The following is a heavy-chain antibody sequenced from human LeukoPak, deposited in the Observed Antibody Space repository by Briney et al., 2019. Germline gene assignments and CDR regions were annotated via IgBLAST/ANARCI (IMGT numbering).Heavy chain of an antibody. D-gene: IGHD5-18*01. CDR3: ARQAEGSSSGPYFFDY. CDR2: AFHGGNS. J-gene: IGHJ4*02. V-gene: IGHV4-39*01. CDR1: GGSITTSRYY. Sequence: PSETLSLTCTVSGGSITTSRYYWGWIRQPPGKVLEWIGSAFHGGNSYYNPSLKSRFTVSVDTSNNQFSLRLTSVTAADTALYYCARQAEGSSSGPYFFDYWGQGTLVTVSS.